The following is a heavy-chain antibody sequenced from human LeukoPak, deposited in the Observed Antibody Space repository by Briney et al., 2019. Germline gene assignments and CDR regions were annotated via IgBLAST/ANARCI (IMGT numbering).Heavy chain of an antibody. D-gene: IGHD3-22*01. J-gene: IGHJ3*02. CDR2: IYYSGST. CDR1: GGSISSSSYY. Sequence: PSETLSLTCTVSGGSISSSSYYWGWIRQPPGKGLEWIGSIYYSGSTYYNPSLKSRVTISVDTSKKQFSLKLSSVTAADTAVYYCARSILYYYDRNARGAFDIWGPGTMVTVS. V-gene: IGHV4-39*07. CDR3: ARSILYYYDRNARGAFDI.